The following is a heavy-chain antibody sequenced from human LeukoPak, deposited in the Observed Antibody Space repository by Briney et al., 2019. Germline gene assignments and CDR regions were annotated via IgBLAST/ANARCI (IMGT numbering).Heavy chain of an antibody. V-gene: IGHV3-21*06. CDR3: ARGEGYCSDTSCYAGYSQQ. CDR2: VRSSVRYI. D-gene: IGHD2-2*01. CDR1: AFSSSSDT. Sequence: GRSPRLSCAAFAFSSSSDTMRRVRPAPGGRLEWVASVRSSVRYIFYIRSVKGRLTIPRDHAGNFPYLHMASLRAECTAVYYCARGEGYCSDTSCYAGYSQQWGQGTLVIVSS. J-gene: IGHJ1*01.